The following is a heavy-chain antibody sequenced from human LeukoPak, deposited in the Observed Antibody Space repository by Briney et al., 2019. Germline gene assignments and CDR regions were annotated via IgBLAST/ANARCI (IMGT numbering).Heavy chain of an antibody. CDR3: TKGGADTTHFDY. CDR1: GFTFSDYT. Sequence: GGSLRLSCAAFGFTFSDYTIHWVRQAPGKGLEWVSSISSDSSYIFYADSVKGRFTVSRDNAESSLFLQMNSLRVEDTAVYYCTKGGADTTHFDYWGQGTLVTVSS. J-gene: IGHJ4*02. D-gene: IGHD1-26*01. V-gene: IGHV3-21*01. CDR2: ISSDSSYI.